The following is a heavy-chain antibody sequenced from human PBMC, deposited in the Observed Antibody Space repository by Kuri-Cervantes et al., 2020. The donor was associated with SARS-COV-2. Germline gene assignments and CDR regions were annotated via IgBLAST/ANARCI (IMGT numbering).Heavy chain of an antibody. Sequence: GGSLRLSCAASGFTFGDYAMHWVRQAPGKGLEWVSGISWNSGSIGYADSVKGRFTISRDNAKNSLYLQMNSLRAEDTAVYYCARVRGGGRAAAGLDYWGQGTLVTVSS. CDR2: ISWNSGSI. V-gene: IGHV3-9*01. D-gene: IGHD6-13*01. CDR3: ARVRGGGRAAAGLDY. CDR1: GFTFGDYA. J-gene: IGHJ4*02.